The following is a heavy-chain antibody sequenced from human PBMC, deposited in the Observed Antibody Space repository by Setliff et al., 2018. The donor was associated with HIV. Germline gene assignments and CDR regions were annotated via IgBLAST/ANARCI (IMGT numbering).Heavy chain of an antibody. CDR1: GGSISSGHYF. CDR3: ARVGYHGSGRYSFDY. V-gene: IGHV4-61*09. Sequence: PSETLSLTCSVSGGSISSGHYFWSWIRQPAGKGLEWIGHIHTSGSTKYNPSLKSRVTISADTSKNQFSLNLSSVTAAETAVYYCARVGYHGSGRYSFDYWGQGTLVTVSS. D-gene: IGHD3-10*01. J-gene: IGHJ4*02. CDR2: IHTSGST.